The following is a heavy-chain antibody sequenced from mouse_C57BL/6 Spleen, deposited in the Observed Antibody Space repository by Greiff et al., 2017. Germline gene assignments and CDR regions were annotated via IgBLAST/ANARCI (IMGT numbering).Heavy chain of an antibody. CDR3: ARYYYGSREGVYFDY. D-gene: IGHD1-1*01. CDR2: IRNKANGYTT. CDR1: GFTFTDYY. J-gene: IGHJ2*01. V-gene: IGHV7-3*01. Sequence: EVKLVESGGGLVQPGGSLSLSCAASGFTFTDYYMSWVRQPPGKALEWLGFIRNKANGYTTEYSASVKGRFTISRDNSQSILYLQMNALRAEDSATYYCARYYYGSREGVYFDYWGQGTTLTVSS.